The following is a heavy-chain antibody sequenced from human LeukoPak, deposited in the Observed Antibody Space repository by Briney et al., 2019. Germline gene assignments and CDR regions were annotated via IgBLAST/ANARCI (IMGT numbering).Heavy chain of an antibody. CDR1: GFTFSRYW. J-gene: IGHJ4*02. D-gene: IGHD6-19*01. Sequence: PGGSLRLSCAASGFTFSRYWMSWVRQAPGKGLERVANTNQDESDKYFVDSVKGRFTISRDNAKNSLYLQMNSLRSEDTAMYYCAAGSSGWYVDYWGQGTLVTVSS. CDR3: AAGSSGWYVDY. V-gene: IGHV3-7*05. CDR2: TNQDESDK.